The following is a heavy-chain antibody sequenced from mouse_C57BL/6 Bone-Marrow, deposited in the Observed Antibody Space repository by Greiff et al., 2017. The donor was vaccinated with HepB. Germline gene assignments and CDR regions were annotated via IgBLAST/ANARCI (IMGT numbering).Heavy chain of an antibody. D-gene: IGHD2-3*01. CDR1: GFTFTDYY. J-gene: IGHJ2*01. CDR2: IRNKANGYTT. CDR3: ARSTPDGYYFDY. Sequence: EVQVVESGGGLVQPGGSLSLSCAASGFTFTDYYLSWVRQPPGKALEWLGFIRNKANGYTTEYSASVKGRFTISRDNSQSILYLQMNALRAEDSATYYCARSTPDGYYFDYWGQGTTLTVSS. V-gene: IGHV7-3*01.